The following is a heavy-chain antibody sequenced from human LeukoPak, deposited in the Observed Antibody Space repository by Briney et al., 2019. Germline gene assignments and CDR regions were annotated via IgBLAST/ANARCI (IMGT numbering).Heavy chain of an antibody. V-gene: IGHV3-74*01. D-gene: IGHD5-24*01. Sequence: GGSLRLSCAASGFTFSSYWMHWVRQAPGKGLVWVSRINSDGSSTSYADSVKGRFTISRDNAKNTLYLQMNSLRAEDTAVYYCAKGRDGYQNSFDYWGQGTLVTVSS. CDR2: INSDGSST. J-gene: IGHJ4*02. CDR1: GFTFSSYW. CDR3: AKGRDGYQNSFDY.